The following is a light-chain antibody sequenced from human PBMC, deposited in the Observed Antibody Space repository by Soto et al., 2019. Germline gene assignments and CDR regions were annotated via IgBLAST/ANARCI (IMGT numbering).Light chain of an antibody. J-gene: IGLJ2*01. CDR3: GADHGSGSNFAVV. CDR1: SGYSNYK. CDR2: VGTGGIVG. V-gene: IGLV9-49*01. Sequence: QPVLTQPPSASASLGASVTLTCTLSSGYSNYKVDWYQQRPGKGPRFVMRVGTGGIVGSKGDGIPDRFSVLGSGLNRYLTIKNIQXEDXXXXHCGADHGSGSNFAVVFGGGTKLTVL.